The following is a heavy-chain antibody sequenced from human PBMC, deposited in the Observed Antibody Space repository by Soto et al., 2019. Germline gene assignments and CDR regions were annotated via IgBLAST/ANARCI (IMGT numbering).Heavy chain of an antibody. CDR1: GGSISSSSYF. CDR2: IYYTGST. Sequence: SETLSLTCSVSGGSISSSSYFWGWIRQPPGKGLEWIGYIYYTGSTNYNPSLKSRVTISVDTSKNQFSLKLSSVTAADTAVYYCARHRYDILTGYSSLFDYWGQGTLVTVSS. CDR3: ARHRYDILTGYSSLFDY. V-gene: IGHV4-61*05. D-gene: IGHD3-9*01. J-gene: IGHJ4*02.